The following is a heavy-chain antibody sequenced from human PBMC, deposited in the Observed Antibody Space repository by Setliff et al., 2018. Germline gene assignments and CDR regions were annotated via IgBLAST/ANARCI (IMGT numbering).Heavy chain of an antibody. V-gene: IGHV1-3*03. D-gene: IGHD2-21*01. CDR3: ARGYCDGIGCPAPLYYFDS. CDR2: IIPDNGKT. Sequence: ASVKVSCKYSGYTFTTYAMHWLRQAPGQRLEWMGWIIPDNGKTEYSEEFQDRVTFTTDTSATTAYMDLRSLRSDDMAVYYCARGYCDGIGCPAPLYYFDSWGQGTLVTVSS. CDR1: GYTFTTYA. J-gene: IGHJ4*02.